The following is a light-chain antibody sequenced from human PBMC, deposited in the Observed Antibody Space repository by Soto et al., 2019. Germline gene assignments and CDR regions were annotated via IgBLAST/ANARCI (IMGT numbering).Light chain of an antibody. Sequence: DIQLTQSPSSVSASLGERATLSCRASQDITSRLAWYQQRPGRAPKLLSYGASSLQNGVPSRFSGSGAGTDCTLTSSSLQPEDFATYYCQQANSFPLTFGGGTKVDIK. J-gene: IGKJ4*01. CDR1: QDITSR. V-gene: IGKV1-12*01. CDR2: GAS. CDR3: QQANSFPLT.